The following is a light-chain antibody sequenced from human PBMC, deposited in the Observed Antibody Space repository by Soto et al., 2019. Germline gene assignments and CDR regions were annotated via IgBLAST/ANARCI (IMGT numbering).Light chain of an antibody. CDR3: QQYYSNPLT. CDR2: AAS. V-gene: IGKV1-8*01. CDR1: QGISSD. J-gene: IGKJ4*01. Sequence: IQMTQSPSSLSASTGDRVTITCRASQGISSDLAWYQQKPGKAPNLLVYAASTSQSGVPSRFSGSGSGTDFTLTIDNLQSEDFASYYCQQYYSNPLTFGGGTKVDIK.